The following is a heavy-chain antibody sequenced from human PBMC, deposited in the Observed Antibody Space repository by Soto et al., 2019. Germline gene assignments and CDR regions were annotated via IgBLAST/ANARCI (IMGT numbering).Heavy chain of an antibody. D-gene: IGHD3-3*02. CDR1: GFTFSSYE. CDR2: ISSSGTTI. Sequence: PGGSLRLSCAACGFTFSSYEMNWVRQAPGKGLEWVSYISSSGTTIYYADSVKGRFTISRDNAKNSLFLRMNSLRVEDTAVYYCARSPFLECNWAQGTLVTVSS. V-gene: IGHV3-48*03. J-gene: IGHJ4*02. CDR3: ARSPFLECN.